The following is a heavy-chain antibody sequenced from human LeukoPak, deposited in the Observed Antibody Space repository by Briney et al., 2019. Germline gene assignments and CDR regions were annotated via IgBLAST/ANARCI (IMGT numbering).Heavy chain of an antibody. J-gene: IGHJ6*02. CDR3: AKDLRYSSSWNYYYGMDV. CDR1: GFTFSSYA. D-gene: IGHD6-13*01. Sequence: PGGSLRLSCAASGFTFSSYATSWVRQAPGKGLEWVSAISGSGGSTYYADPVKGRFTISRDNSKNTLYLQMNSLRAEDTAVYYCAKDLRYSSSWNYYYGMDVWGQGTTVTVSS. CDR2: ISGSGGST. V-gene: IGHV3-23*01.